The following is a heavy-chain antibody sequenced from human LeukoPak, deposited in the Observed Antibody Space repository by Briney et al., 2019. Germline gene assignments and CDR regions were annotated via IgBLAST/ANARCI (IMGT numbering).Heavy chain of an antibody. CDR3: ARDQLGIAAAGTGSFYYYGMDV. Sequence: GASVKVSCKASGYTSTGYYMHWVRQAPGRGLEWMGWINPNSGGTNYAQKFQGRVTMTRDTSISTAYMELSRLRSDDTAVYYCARDQLGIAAAGTGSFYYYGMDVWGQGTTVTVSS. J-gene: IGHJ6*02. D-gene: IGHD6-13*01. CDR1: GYTSTGYY. CDR2: INPNSGGT. V-gene: IGHV1-2*02.